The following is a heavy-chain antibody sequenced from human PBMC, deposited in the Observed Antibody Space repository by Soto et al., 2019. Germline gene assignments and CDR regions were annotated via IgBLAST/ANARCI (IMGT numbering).Heavy chain of an antibody. CDR1: GYTFTGYY. V-gene: IGHV1-2*02. CDR3: ASKVIAARIPTD. CDR2: INPNGGGT. Sequence: QVQVVQSGAEVKKPGASVKVSCKASGYTFTGYYLHWVRQAPGQGLEWLGWINPNGGGTNYAQDFQGRVTMTRDASINTAYLEVTRLISEDTAVYYCASKVIAARIPTDWGQGTLVTVSS. D-gene: IGHD6-6*01. J-gene: IGHJ4*02.